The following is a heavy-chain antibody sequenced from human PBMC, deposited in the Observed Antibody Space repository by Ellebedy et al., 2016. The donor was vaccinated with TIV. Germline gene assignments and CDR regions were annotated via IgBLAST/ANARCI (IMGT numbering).Heavy chain of an antibody. J-gene: IGHJ6*02. CDR1: GYTFTSSG. CDR2: IIPIFGTA. V-gene: IGHV1-69*06. Sequence: ASVKVSCKASGYTFTSSGISWVRQAPGQGLEWMGGIIPIFGTANYTQKFQGRATMTEDTSTDTAYMELSSLRSEDTAVYYCATDLRVRGVIIVDYYYYYGMDVWGQGTTVTVSS. D-gene: IGHD3-10*01. CDR3: ATDLRVRGVIIVDYYYYYGMDV.